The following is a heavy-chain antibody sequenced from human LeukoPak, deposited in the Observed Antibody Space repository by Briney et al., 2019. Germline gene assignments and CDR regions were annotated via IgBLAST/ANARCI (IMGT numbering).Heavy chain of an antibody. V-gene: IGHV1-2*02. J-gene: IGHJ4*02. CDR2: INPTSGGT. CDR1: GYTFTGYY. Sequence: ASVKVSCKASGYTFTGYYMHWVRQAPGQGLEWMGWINPTSGGTNYAQKFQGRVTMTTDTSTSTAYMELRSLRSDDTAVYYCARHSLPVKDYGDYVNYFDYWGQGTLVTVSS. D-gene: IGHD4-17*01. CDR3: ARHSLPVKDYGDYVNYFDY.